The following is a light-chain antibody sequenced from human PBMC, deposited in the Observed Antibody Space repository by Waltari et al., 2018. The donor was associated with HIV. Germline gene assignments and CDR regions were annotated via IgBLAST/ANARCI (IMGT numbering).Light chain of an antibody. CDR1: QSVSRNY. CDR2: DSS. Sequence: DIVLTQSPGTLSLSPGDRATLSCRASQSVSRNYSAWYQQTPGQAPRLLIYDSSTRATGIPDRFSASGSGTDFTLTINRLEPEDFALYFCQYYGTSPTSFGQGTKLEIK. J-gene: IGKJ2*01. CDR3: QYYGTSPTS. V-gene: IGKV3-20*01.